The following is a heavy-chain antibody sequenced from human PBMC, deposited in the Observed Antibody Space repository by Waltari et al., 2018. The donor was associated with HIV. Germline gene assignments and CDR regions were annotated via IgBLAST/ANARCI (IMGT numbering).Heavy chain of an antibody. J-gene: IGHJ4*02. CDR2: IGPDGANV. CDR3: TRDDPGPTPIDF. Sequence: EVQLAESGGGLVQPGGSLRLSCLASGFSFNNYWMHWVRQAPGKGLIWVARIGPDGANVGYADSVKGRFIISRDNAKNTLYLQMNSLRAEDTAVYYCTRDDPGPTPIDFWGQGTLVTVSP. CDR1: GFSFNNYW. D-gene: IGHD2-15*01. V-gene: IGHV3-74*01.